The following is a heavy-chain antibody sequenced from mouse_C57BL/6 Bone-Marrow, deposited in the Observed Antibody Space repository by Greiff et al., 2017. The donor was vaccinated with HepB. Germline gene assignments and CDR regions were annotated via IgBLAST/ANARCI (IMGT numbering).Heavy chain of an antibody. Sequence: EVQLQQSGPGLVKPSQSLSLTCSVTGYSITSGYYWNWIRQFPGNKLEWMGYISYDGSNNYNPSLKNRISITRDTSKNQFFLKLNSVTTEDTATYYCARGNYGSSYVEDYFDYWGQGTTLTVSS. CDR3: ARGNYGSSYVEDYFDY. J-gene: IGHJ2*01. CDR2: ISYDGSN. CDR1: GYSITSGYY. V-gene: IGHV3-6*01. D-gene: IGHD1-1*01.